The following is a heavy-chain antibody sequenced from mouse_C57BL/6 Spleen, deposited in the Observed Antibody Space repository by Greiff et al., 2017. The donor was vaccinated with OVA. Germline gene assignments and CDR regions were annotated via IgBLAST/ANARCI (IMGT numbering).Heavy chain of an antibody. V-gene: IGHV1-76*01. CDR2: IYPGSGNT. Sequence: VQLQESGAELVRPGASVKLSCKASGYTFTDYYINWVKQRPGQGLEWIARIYPGSGNTYYNEKFKGKATLTAEKSSRTAYMQLSSLTSEDSAVYFCARKGYDGGFAYWGQGTLVTVSA. D-gene: IGHD2-2*01. CDR3: ARKGYDGGFAY. J-gene: IGHJ3*01. CDR1: GYTFTDYY.